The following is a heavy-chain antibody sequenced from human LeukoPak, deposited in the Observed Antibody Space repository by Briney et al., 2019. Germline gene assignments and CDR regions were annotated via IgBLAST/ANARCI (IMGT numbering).Heavy chain of an antibody. CDR2: INTDGSIA. CDR1: GFTFSSYW. CDR3: ARPQDYGDYTSCFDP. D-gene: IGHD4-17*01. V-gene: IGHV3-74*01. J-gene: IGHJ5*02. Sequence: GGSLRLSSAASGFTFSSYWMQWVRQAPGQGLVWVSRINTDGSIATYADSVKGRFTISRDNTENTVYLQMNSLRAEDTAVYYCARPQDYGDYTSCFDPWGQGTLVTVSS.